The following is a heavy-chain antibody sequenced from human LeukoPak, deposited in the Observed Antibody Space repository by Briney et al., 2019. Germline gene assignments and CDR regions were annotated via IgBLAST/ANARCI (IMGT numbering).Heavy chain of an antibody. V-gene: IGHV3-7*01. CDR2: IKQDGSEK. J-gene: IGHJ4*02. Sequence: GGSLRLSCAASGFTFSSYWMRWVRQAPGKGLEWVANIKQDGSEKYYVDSVKGRFTISRDNAKNSLYLQMNSLRAEDTAVYYCARDVYDFWSGYYSDYWGQGTLVTVSS. CDR3: ARDVYDFWSGYYSDY. D-gene: IGHD3-3*01. CDR1: GFTFSSYW.